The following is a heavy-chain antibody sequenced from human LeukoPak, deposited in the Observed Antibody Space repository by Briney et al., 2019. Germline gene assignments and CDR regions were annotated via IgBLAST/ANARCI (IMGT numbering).Heavy chain of an antibody. J-gene: IGHJ4*02. D-gene: IGHD3-3*01. V-gene: IGHV1-8*01. CDR2: VNPNSGNT. Sequence: ASVKVSCKASGYTFTTYDINWVRQATGQRLEWMGWVNPNSGNTGYAQKFQGRVTMTRNTSISTAYMELSSLRSEDTAVYYCARGIFGVYYFDYWGQGTLVTVSS. CDR3: ARGIFGVYYFDY. CDR1: GYTFTTYD.